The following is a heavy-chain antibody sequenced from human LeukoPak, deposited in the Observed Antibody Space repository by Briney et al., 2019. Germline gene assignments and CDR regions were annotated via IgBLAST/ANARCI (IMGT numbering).Heavy chain of an antibody. Sequence: GRSLRLSCVASGFTFNIYAMIWVRQAPGKGLEWVSGISGSGSNTYNADYVKGRFTISRDNSKNTVYLQMNSLRAEDTAIYYCAKDPLDYWGQGTLVTVSS. CDR3: AKDPLDY. CDR2: ISGSGSNT. V-gene: IGHV3-23*01. CDR1: GFTFNIYA. J-gene: IGHJ4*02.